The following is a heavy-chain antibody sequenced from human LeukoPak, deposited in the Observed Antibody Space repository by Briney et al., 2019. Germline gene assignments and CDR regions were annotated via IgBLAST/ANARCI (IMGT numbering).Heavy chain of an antibody. D-gene: IGHD3-9*01. J-gene: IGHJ4*02. CDR1: GFTVSSNY. CDR2: IRYDGSNK. CDR3: AKDHDDILTG. V-gene: IGHV3-30*02. Sequence: GGSLRLSCAASGFTVSSNYMSWVRQAPGKGLEWVAFIRYDGSNKYYADSVKGRFTISRDNSKNTLYLQMNSLRAEDTAVHYCAKDHDDILTGRGQGTLVTVSS.